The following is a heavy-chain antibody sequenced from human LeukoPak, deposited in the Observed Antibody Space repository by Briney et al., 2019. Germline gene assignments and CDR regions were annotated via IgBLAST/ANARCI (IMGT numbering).Heavy chain of an antibody. D-gene: IGHD3-3*01. CDR2: ISSSGSTL. V-gene: IGHV3-48*03. CDR1: GFPLSRFE. Sequence: PGGSPRLSCAASGFPLSRFEMKLVRQDPGEGPGWVSYISSSGSTLYFPDSVKGRFTISRDNAKNSLYLQMNSLRADDTASYYCARVYYDFWSGYLDYWGQGTLVTVSS. CDR3: ARVYYDFWSGYLDY. J-gene: IGHJ4*01.